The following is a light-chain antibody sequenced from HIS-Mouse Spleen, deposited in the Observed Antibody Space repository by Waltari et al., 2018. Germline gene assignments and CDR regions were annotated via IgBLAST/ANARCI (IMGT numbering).Light chain of an antibody. CDR3: QQFNSYPALT. CDR1: QGISSA. V-gene: IGKV1-13*02. CDR2: DAS. J-gene: IGKJ4*01. Sequence: AIQLTQSPSSLSASVGERVTITCRASQGISSALAWYQQKPGKAPKPLIYDASSLESGVPSRFSGSGSGTEFTLTISSLQPEDFATYYCQQFNSYPALTFGGGTKVEIK.